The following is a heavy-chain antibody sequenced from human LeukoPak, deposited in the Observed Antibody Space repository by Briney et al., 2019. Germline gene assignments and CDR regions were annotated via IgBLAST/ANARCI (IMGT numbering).Heavy chain of an antibody. Sequence: ASVKVSGKVSGYTLTELSMHWVRQAPGKGLEWMGGFDPEDGETIYAQKFQGRVTMTEDTSTDTAYMELSSLRSEDTAVYYCATRSYYARGVYFDYWGQGTLVTVSS. CDR2: FDPEDGET. J-gene: IGHJ4*02. CDR3: ATRSYYARGVYFDY. D-gene: IGHD3-10*01. CDR1: GYTLTELS. V-gene: IGHV1-24*01.